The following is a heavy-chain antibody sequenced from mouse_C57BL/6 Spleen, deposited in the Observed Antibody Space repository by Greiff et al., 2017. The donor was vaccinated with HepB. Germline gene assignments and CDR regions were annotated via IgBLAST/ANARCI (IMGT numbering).Heavy chain of an antibody. J-gene: IGHJ1*03. CDR1: GYTFTDHT. D-gene: IGHD1-1*01. Sequence: QVQLKESDAELVKPGASVKISCKVSGYTFTDHTIHWMKQRPEQGLEWIGYIYPRDGSTKYNEKFKGKATLTADKSSSTAYMQLNSMTSEDSAVYFCARPPPEGSSYDWYFDVWGTGTTVTVSS. CDR3: ARPPPEGSSYDWYFDV. V-gene: IGHV1-78*01. CDR2: IYPRDGST.